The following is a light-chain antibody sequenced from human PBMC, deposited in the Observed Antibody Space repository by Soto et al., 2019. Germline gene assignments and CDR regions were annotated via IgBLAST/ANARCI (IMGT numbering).Light chain of an antibody. Sequence: DIQMTQSPSTLSASVGDRVTITCRASQSISTWLSWYQQKPGKAPKVLIYKASSLQSGVSSRFSGSGSGTEFTLTISSLQPDDFATYYCQDYNSWTFGQGTKVEI. CDR1: QSISTW. CDR2: KAS. V-gene: IGKV1-5*03. J-gene: IGKJ1*01. CDR3: QDYNSWT.